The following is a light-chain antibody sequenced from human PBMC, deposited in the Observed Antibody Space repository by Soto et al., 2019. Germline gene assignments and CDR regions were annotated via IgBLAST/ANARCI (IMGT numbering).Light chain of an antibody. CDR2: DAS. Sequence: IVITQSPATLSVSLGERVTLSCRASQSINNNLAWYQQKPGQAPRLLIYDASTGATDIPARFSGSGSGTEFALTISSLQSVDSAVYYCQQYKSWFTFGQGTKLEIK. V-gene: IGKV3-15*01. J-gene: IGKJ2*01. CDR3: QQYKSWFT. CDR1: QSINNN.